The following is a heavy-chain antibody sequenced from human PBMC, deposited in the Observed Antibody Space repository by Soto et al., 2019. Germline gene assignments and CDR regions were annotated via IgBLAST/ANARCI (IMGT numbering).Heavy chain of an antibody. CDR1: GDSISDYY. Sequence: TSETLCLTCNVSGDSISDYYWSWIRLPPGKGLEWIGYVRNTGSTNYKSSLKGRVTISLGASKNQFSLILSSVTAADTAVYYCARGSYSGYERRIDYWGQGTLVTVSS. CDR2: VRNTGST. V-gene: IGHV4-59*01. J-gene: IGHJ4*02. CDR3: ARGSYSGYERRIDY. D-gene: IGHD5-12*01.